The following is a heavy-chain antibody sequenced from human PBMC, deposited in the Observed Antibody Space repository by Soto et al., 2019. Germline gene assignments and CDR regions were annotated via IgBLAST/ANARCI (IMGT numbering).Heavy chain of an antibody. CDR1: GGSISSFAYY. Sequence: SETLSLTCTVSGGSISSFAYYWGWIRQPPGKGLEWIGTVYYNENTYYNQSLKSRVTISVDTAKNQFSLNLRYVTAADKAIYFCARRERYYGSPGWFDPWGQGTLVTVSS. CDR3: ARRERYYGSPGWFDP. J-gene: IGHJ5*02. CDR2: VYYNENT. D-gene: IGHD3-10*01. V-gene: IGHV4-39*01.